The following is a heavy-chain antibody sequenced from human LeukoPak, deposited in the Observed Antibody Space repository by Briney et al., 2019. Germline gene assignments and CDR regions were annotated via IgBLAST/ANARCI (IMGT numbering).Heavy chain of an antibody. CDR2: INPNSGGT. J-gene: IGHJ5*02. CDR3: ARDLGYDILTGYLHRNWFDP. D-gene: IGHD3-9*01. V-gene: IGHV1-2*02. CDR1: GYTFTGYY. Sequence: ASVKVSCKASGYTFTGYYMHWVRQAPGQGLEWMGWINPNSGGTNYAQKFQGRVTMTRDTSISTAYMELSRLRSDVTAVYYCARDLGYDILTGYLHRNWFDPWGQGTLVTVSS.